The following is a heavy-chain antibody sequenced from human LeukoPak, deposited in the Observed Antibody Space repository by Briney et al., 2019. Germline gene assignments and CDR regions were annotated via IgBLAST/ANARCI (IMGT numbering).Heavy chain of an antibody. D-gene: IGHD6-13*01. CDR1: GFTFDDYA. J-gene: IGHJ4*02. CDR2: ISWNSGSI. CDR3: ASGIAAAGLLQDLDY. V-gene: IGHV3-9*01. Sequence: GGSLRLSCAASGFTFDDYAMHWVRHAPGKGLEWVSGISWNSGSIGYADSVKGRFAIPRDNAKNSLYLQMNSLRAEDTALYYCASGIAAAGLLQDLDYWGQGTLVTVSS.